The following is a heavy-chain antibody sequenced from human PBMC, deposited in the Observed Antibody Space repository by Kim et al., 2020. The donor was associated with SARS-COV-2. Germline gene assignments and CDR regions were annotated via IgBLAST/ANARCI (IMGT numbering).Heavy chain of an antibody. V-gene: IGHV4-34*01. Sequence: LKSRVTISVDTSKNQFSLKLSSVTAADTAVYYCARGYCSSTSCYFYYFDYWGQGTLVTVSS. CDR3: ARGYCSSTSCYFYYFDY. D-gene: IGHD2-2*01. J-gene: IGHJ4*02.